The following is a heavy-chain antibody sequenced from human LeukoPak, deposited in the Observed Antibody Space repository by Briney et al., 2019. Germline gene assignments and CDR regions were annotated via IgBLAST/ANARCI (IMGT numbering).Heavy chain of an antibody. Sequence: GGSLRLSCAASGFTFVDYAMHWVRQAPGKGLEWVSGISGNSGSIGYVDSVKGRFTISRDNAKNSLYLQMNSLRAEDTALYYCAKDRGYSYDYGMDVWGQGTTVTVSS. D-gene: IGHD5-18*01. CDR1: GFTFVDYA. CDR3: AKDRGYSYDYGMDV. CDR2: ISGNSGSI. V-gene: IGHV3-9*01. J-gene: IGHJ6*02.